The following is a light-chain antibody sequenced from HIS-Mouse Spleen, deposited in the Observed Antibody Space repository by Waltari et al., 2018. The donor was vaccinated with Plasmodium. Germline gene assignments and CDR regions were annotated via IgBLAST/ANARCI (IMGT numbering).Light chain of an antibody. CDR3: QQYDNLPPAFT. CDR1: QSVSSSY. CDR2: GAS. V-gene: IGKV3-20*01. J-gene: IGKJ3*01. Sequence: EIVLTQSPGTLSLSPGERATLSCRASQSVSSSYLAWYQQKPGQAPRLLILGASSRATGIPDRFSGSGSGTDFTLTISRLEPEDFAVYYCQQYDNLPPAFTFGPGTKVDIK.